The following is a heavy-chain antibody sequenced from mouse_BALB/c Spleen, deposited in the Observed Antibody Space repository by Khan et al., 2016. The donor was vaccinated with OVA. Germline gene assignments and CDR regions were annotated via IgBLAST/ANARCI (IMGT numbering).Heavy chain of an antibody. Sequence: VQLQQSGPELVKPGASVKMSCKASGYTFTSYVMHWVKQKPGQGLEWIGYINPNNDGTKYNEKFTGKATLTSDKSSSTAYMEVTSLTSEDSAVYFCARSGRLGLTYWGQGTLVTVSA. D-gene: IGHD1-2*01. CDR2: INPNNDGT. CDR3: ARSGRLGLTY. CDR1: GYTFTSYV. V-gene: IGHV1S136*01. J-gene: IGHJ3*01.